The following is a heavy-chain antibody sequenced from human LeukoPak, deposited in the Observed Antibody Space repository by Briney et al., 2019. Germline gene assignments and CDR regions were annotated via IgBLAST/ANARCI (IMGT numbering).Heavy chain of an antibody. D-gene: IGHD3-10*01. CDR2: IYYSGST. CDR3: ARQGHYYGSGSPDY. V-gene: IGHV4-39*01. J-gene: IGHJ4*02. Sequence: PSETLSLTCTVSGGSISSSSYYWGWIRQPPGKGLEWIGSIYYSGSTYYNPSLKSRVTISVDTSKNQFPLKLSSVTAADTAVYYCARQGHYYGSGSPDYWGQGTLVTVSS. CDR1: GGSISSSSYY.